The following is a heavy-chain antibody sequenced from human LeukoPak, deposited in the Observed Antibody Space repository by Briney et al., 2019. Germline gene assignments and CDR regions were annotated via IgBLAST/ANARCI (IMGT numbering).Heavy chain of an antibody. D-gene: IGHD4/OR15-4a*01. CDR3: ARDYSAIDY. V-gene: IGHV3-20*04. CDR1: GFTFDSYG. CDR2: INWNGDDT. Sequence: GGSLRLSCAASGFTFDSYGMSWVRQASGKGLEWVSGINWNGDDTTYADSVKGRFTISRDNAKNSLYLQMNSLRAEDTAVYYCARDYSAIDYWGQGTLLTVSS. J-gene: IGHJ4*02.